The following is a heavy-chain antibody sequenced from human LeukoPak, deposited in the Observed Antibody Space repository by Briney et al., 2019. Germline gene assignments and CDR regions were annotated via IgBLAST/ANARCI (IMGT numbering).Heavy chain of an antibody. Sequence: GGSLRLSCAASGFTFANYAMSWVRQAPGKGLEWVSTLSHSGGDTYYADSVKGRFTLSSDSSRNTVYFQLNNLRVEDTAIYYCAKASWVSSTDAVRWGQGTLVTVSS. CDR3: AKASWVSSTDAVR. J-gene: IGHJ4*02. D-gene: IGHD3-16*01. CDR1: GFTFANYA. V-gene: IGHV3-23*01. CDR2: LSHSGGDT.